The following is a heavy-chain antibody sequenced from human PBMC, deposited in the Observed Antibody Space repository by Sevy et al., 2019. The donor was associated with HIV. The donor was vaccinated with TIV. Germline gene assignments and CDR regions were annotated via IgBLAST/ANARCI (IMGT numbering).Heavy chain of an antibody. Sequence: GGSLRLSCAASGFTFSSYWMSWVRQAPGKGLEWVGNIKQDGNEKFNVDSVKGRFTISVDNTKSSLFLQMSSLKAEDTALYYCARGDFFGGGFVDAFDIWGQGTRDTISS. CDR2: IKQDGNEK. J-gene: IGHJ3*02. D-gene: IGHD3-16*01. CDR1: GFTFSSYW. CDR3: ARGDFFGGGFVDAFDI. V-gene: IGHV3-7*01.